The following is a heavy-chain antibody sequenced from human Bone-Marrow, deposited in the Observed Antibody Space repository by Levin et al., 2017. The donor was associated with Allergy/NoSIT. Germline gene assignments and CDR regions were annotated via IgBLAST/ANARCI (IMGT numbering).Heavy chain of an antibody. V-gene: IGHV3-23*01. J-gene: IGHJ4*02. CDR1: GFTFSSYA. D-gene: IGHD3-10*01. Sequence: PGGSLRLSCAASGFTFSSYAMSWVRQAPGKGLEWVSAISGSGGSTYYADSVKGRFTISRDNSKNTLYLQMNSLRAEDTAVYYCAKIYGSGSYYSRPAWGYWGQGTLVTVSS. CDR3: AKIYGSGSYYSRPAWGY. CDR2: ISGSGGST.